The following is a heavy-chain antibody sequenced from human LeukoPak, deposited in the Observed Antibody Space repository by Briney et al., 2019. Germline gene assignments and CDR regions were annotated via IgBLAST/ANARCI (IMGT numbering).Heavy chain of an antibody. CDR2: IYYSGST. J-gene: IGHJ6*02. CDR3: ASLLRYFDPVPDGMDV. D-gene: IGHD3-9*01. CDR1: GGSISSGGYY. Sequence: SGTLSLTCTVSGGSISSGGYYWSWIRQHPGKGLEWIGYIYYSGSTYYNPSLKSRVTISVDTSKNQFSLKLSSVTAADTAVYYCASLLRYFDPVPDGMDVWGQGTTVTVSS. V-gene: IGHV4-31*03.